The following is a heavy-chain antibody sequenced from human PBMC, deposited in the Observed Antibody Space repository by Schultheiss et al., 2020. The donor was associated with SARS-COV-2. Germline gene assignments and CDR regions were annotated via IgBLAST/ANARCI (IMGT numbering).Heavy chain of an antibody. D-gene: IGHD5-12*01. V-gene: IGHV4-34*01. J-gene: IGHJ3*02. CDR2: INHSGST. CDR1: GGSFSGYY. Sequence: SQTLSLTCAVYGGSFSGYYWSWIRQPPGKGLEWIGEINHSGSTNYNPSLKSRVTISVDTSKNQFSLKLSSVTAADTAVYYCARATTTRGYSGYDYRDAFDIWGQGTMVTVSS. CDR3: ARATTTRGYSGYDYRDAFDI.